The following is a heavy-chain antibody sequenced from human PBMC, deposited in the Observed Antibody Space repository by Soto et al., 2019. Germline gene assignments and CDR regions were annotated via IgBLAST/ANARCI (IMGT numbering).Heavy chain of an antibody. CDR2: IWYDGSNK. V-gene: IGHV3-33*01. Sequence: SLKLSCAASGFTFSSYGMHWVRQAPGKGLEWVAVIWYDGSNKYYADSVKGRFTISRDNSKNTLYLQMNSLRAEDTAVYYCARDRPSAGRYYYYGMDVCGQGTTVTVYS. CDR3: ARDRPSAGRYYYYGMDV. D-gene: IGHD6-6*01. CDR1: GFTFSSYG. J-gene: IGHJ6*02.